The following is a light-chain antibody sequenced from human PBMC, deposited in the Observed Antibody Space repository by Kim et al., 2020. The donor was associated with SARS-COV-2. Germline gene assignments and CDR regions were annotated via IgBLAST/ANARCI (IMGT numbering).Light chain of an antibody. CDR3: SSYAGTSTLI. CDR1: SSDVGRYNY. Sequence: QSALTQPPSASGSPGQSVTISCSGTSSDVGRYNYVSWYQQHPGKAPKLMIYDVSVRPSGVPDRFSGSKSGNTASLTVSGLQAEDEADYYCSSYAGTSTLIFGGGTKLTVL. J-gene: IGLJ2*01. CDR2: DVS. V-gene: IGLV2-8*01.